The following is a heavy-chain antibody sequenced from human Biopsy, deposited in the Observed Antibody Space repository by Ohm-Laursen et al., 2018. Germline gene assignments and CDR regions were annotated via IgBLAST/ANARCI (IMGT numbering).Heavy chain of an antibody. CDR2: IFNSANT. J-gene: IGHJ6*02. Sequence: TLSLTCIVSGGSTSSGGSYWSWIRQRPGKGLEWIGYIFNSANTYYNPSLKNLITISGDTSKNQFSLKLNSVTAADTAVYYCARDKITYCTSTSCDYFGMDVWGQGTTVTVSS. CDR3: ARDKITYCTSTSCDYFGMDV. V-gene: IGHV4-31*01. D-gene: IGHD2-2*01. CDR1: GGSTSSGGSY.